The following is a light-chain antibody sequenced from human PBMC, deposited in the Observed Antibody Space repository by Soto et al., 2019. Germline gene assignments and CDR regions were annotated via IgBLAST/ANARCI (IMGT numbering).Light chain of an antibody. J-gene: IGKJ5*01. CDR3: QQYGTSPIA. Sequence: QSPGTLSLSPGEIATLSCRASQNVGGRFLAWYQQKPGQAPRLLINVASTRATGIPDRFSGSGSGTDFTLTISRLEPEDFAVYYCQQYGTSPIAFGQWTRLEIK. CDR1: QNVGGRF. V-gene: IGKV3-20*01. CDR2: VAS.